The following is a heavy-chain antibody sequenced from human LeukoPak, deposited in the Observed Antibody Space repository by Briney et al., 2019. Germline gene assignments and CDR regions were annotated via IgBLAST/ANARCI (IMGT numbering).Heavy chain of an antibody. V-gene: IGHV3-30*04. CDR1: GFTFSKYA. CDR2: ISYDGSNK. J-gene: IGHJ4*02. Sequence: PGGSLRLSCAVSGFTFSKYAIHWVRQAPGKGLEWVAVISYDGSNKYYADSVKGRFTISRDNSKNTLYLQMNSLRAEDTAVYYCAKDAMTSDYWGQGTLVTVSS. CDR3: AKDAMTSDY.